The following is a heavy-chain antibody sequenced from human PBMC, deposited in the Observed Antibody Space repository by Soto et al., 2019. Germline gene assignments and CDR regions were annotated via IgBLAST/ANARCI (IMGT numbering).Heavy chain of an antibody. Sequence: KPGGSLRLSCAASGFTFSNFSMNWVRQAPGKGLEWVSSISGSSSYIYYADSVKGRFTISRDNAKNSLYLQMNSLRAEDTAVYYCARDRGAEYPFDYWGQGTLVTVSS. CDR1: GFTFSNFS. J-gene: IGHJ4*02. D-gene: IGHD2-2*01. CDR3: ARDRGAEYPFDY. V-gene: IGHV3-21*01. CDR2: ISGSSSYI.